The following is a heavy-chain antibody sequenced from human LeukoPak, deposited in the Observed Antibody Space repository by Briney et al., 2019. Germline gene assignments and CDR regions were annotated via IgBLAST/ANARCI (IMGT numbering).Heavy chain of an antibody. CDR1: GGSFSGYY. CDR2: INHSGST. J-gene: IGHJ4*02. Sequence: PSETLSLTCAVYGGSFSGYYWSWIRQPPGKGLEWIGEINHSGSTNYNPSLKSRVTISVDTSKNQFSLKLSSVTAADTAVNYCARGRGLRSSTSDLDYWGQGTLVTVSS. CDR3: ARGRGLRSSTSDLDY. V-gene: IGHV4-34*01. D-gene: IGHD2-2*01.